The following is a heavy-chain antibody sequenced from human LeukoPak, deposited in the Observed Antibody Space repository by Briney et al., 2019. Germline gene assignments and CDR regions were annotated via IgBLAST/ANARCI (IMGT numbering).Heavy chain of an antibody. CDR2: ISWDSGST. Sequence: PAGSLRLSCAASGFTFDDYTMHWVRHAPGKGLEWVSLISWDSGSTDYADSVKGRFTISRDNNKNSPYLQMNSLRTEDTALYYCAKDQGEVVALDYWGQGTLVTVSS. J-gene: IGHJ4*02. CDR3: AKDQGEVVALDY. V-gene: IGHV3-43*01. D-gene: IGHD3-22*01. CDR1: GFTFDDYT.